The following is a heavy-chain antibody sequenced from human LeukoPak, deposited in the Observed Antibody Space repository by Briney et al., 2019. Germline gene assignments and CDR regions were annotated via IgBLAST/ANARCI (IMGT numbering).Heavy chain of an antibody. CDR1: GFTVSSNY. D-gene: IGHD2-15*01. CDR3: ARDPLGYCSGGSCGD. CDR2: IYSGGST. Sequence: GGSLRLSCAASGFTVSSNYMSWVRQPPGKGLEWVSVIYSGGSTYYADSVKGRFTISRDNSKSTLYLQMNSLRAEATAVYYCARDPLGYCSGGSCGDWGQGTLVTVS. J-gene: IGHJ4*02. V-gene: IGHV3-53*01.